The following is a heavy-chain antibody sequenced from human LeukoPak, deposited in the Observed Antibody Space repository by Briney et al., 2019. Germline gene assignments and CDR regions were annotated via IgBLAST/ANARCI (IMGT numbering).Heavy chain of an antibody. CDR1: GFTFRSYG. D-gene: IGHD2-15*01. CDR3: AKDSALGPYIVVVVAATLGYYGMDV. Sequence: GKSLRLSCAASGFTFRSYGMHWVRQAPGKGLEWVAVISYDGSNKYYADSVKGRFTISRDNSKNTLYLQMNSLRAEDTAVYYCAKDSALGPYIVVVVAATLGYYGMDVWGQGTTVTVSS. J-gene: IGHJ6*02. V-gene: IGHV3-30*18. CDR2: ISYDGSNK.